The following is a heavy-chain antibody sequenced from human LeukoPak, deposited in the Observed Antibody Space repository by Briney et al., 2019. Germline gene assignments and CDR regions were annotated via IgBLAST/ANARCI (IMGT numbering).Heavy chain of an antibody. CDR2: IYPSDSDT. CDR3: ARRLTYDSRAYYCLDY. CDR1: GYSFTNYW. Sequence: GESLKISCKGSGYSFTNYWIGWVRQMPGKGLEWMGIIYPSDSDTRYSPSFQGQVTISADKSISTAYLQWSSLKASDTAMYYCARRLTYDSRAYYCLDYWGQGTLVTVSS. V-gene: IGHV5-51*01. D-gene: IGHD3-22*01. J-gene: IGHJ4*02.